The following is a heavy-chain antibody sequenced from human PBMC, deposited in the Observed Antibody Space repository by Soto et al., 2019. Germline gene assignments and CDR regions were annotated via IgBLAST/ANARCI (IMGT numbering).Heavy chain of an antibody. CDR1: GGTFSSYA. Sequence: SVKVSCKASGGTFSSYAISWVRQAPGQGLEWMGGIIPIFGTANYAQKFQGRVTITADKSTSTAYMELSSLRSEDTAVYYCAREMSSHSHDHYYYGMDVWGQGTTVTVSS. CDR2: IIPIFGTA. D-gene: IGHD5-18*01. J-gene: IGHJ6*02. CDR3: AREMSSHSHDHYYYGMDV. V-gene: IGHV1-69*06.